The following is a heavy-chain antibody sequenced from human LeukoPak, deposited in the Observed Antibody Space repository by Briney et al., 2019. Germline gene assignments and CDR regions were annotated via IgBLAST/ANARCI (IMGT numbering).Heavy chain of an antibody. Sequence: SETLSLTCSVSGGSIRSSNSFWGWIRQPPGERLEWIATIYYNGNTYYNPSLQSRVTISVDTSTNQFSLKLNSVIAADTALYYCARATAAPSSYFFDHWGQGTLVTVSS. D-gene: IGHD6-25*01. V-gene: IGHV4-39*07. CDR3: ARATAAPSSYFFDH. J-gene: IGHJ4*02. CDR1: GGSIRSSNSF. CDR2: IYYNGNT.